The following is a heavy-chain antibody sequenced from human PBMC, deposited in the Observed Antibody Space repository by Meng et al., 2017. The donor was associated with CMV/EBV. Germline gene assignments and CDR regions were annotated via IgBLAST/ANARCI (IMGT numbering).Heavy chain of an antibody. CDR2: MRDDGSNT. CDR1: GFTLSSYG. CDR3: ANRYSGYEDVWYFDY. V-gene: IGHV3-30*02. Sequence: GGSLRLSCTMSGFTLSSYGMHWVRQAPGKGLEWVAFMRDDGSNTYHADSVKGRFTISRDNSKNTLYLQMNSLRTEDTAVYYCANRYSGYEDVWYFDYWGQGTLVTVSS. J-gene: IGHJ4*02. D-gene: IGHD5-12*01.